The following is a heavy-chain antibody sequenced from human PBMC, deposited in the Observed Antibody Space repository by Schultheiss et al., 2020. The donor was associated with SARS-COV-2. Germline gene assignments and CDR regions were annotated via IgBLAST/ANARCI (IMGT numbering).Heavy chain of an antibody. D-gene: IGHD3-22*01. Sequence: GESLKISCKASGYTFTSYGISWVRQAPGQGLEWMGWISAYNGNTNYAQKLQGRVTMTTDTSTSTAYMELRSLRSDDTAVYYCARDSSGYLPDFDYWGQGTLVTVSS. CDR2: ISAYNGNT. CDR3: ARDSSGYLPDFDY. CDR1: GYTFTSYG. J-gene: IGHJ4*02. V-gene: IGHV1-18*01.